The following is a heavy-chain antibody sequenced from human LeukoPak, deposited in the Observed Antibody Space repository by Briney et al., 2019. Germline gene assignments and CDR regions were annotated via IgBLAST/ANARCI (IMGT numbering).Heavy chain of an antibody. J-gene: IGHJ6*02. Sequence: SETLSLTCTVSGGSISSGGYYWSWIRQHPGKGLEWIGYIYYSGSTYYNPSLKSRVTISVDTSKNQFSLKLSSVTAADTAVYYCARTSQWLTYGMDVWGQGTTVTVSS. CDR3: ARTSQWLTYGMDV. V-gene: IGHV4-31*03. CDR1: GGSISSGGYY. D-gene: IGHD6-19*01. CDR2: IYYSGST.